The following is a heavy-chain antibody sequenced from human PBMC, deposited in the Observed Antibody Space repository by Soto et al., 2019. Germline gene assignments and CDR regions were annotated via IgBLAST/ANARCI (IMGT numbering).Heavy chain of an antibody. CDR1: GGSISSYY. D-gene: IGHD2-15*01. Sequence: SETLSLTCTVSGGSISSYYWSWIRQPPGKGLEWIGYIYYSGSTNYNPSLKSRVTISVDTSKNQFSLKLSSVTAADTAVYYCAKVGRGFDYWGQGTLVTVSS. CDR2: IYYSGST. J-gene: IGHJ4*02. V-gene: IGHV4-59*01. CDR3: AKVGRGFDY.